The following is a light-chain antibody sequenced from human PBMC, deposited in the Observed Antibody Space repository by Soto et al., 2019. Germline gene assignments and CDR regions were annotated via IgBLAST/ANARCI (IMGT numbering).Light chain of an antibody. J-gene: IGKJ3*01. CDR3: QQTSSAQFP. CDR1: QNINTY. Sequence: DIQMTQSPYSLSAAVGDRVTITCRASQNINTYLNWYQQKLGKAPKLLIFDAASLQSGVPSRFSGSGSRTDFPLTITSLQPEDFATYFCQQTSSAQFPFGPGTKVDIK. CDR2: DAA. V-gene: IGKV1-39*01.